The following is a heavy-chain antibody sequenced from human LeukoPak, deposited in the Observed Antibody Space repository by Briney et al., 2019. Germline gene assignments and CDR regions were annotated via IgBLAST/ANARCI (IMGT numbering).Heavy chain of an antibody. CDR3: GAGGGNWFDP. V-gene: IGHV4-61*02. D-gene: IGHD3-10*01. Sequence: PSQTLSLTCTVSGDSVSSGAYCWSWLLHPAGKGLEGIGRIFTSGYTNYNPSPKSRLTLSLDTSKHPFTLKMTSVTAAATAFYYWGAGGGNWFDPWGQGTLVTVSS. J-gene: IGHJ5*02. CDR2: IFTSGYT. CDR1: GDSVSSGAYC.